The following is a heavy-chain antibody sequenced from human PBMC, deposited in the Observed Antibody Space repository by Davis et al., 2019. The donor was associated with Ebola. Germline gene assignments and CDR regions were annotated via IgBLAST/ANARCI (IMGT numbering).Heavy chain of an antibody. CDR1: GFTFSSYW. D-gene: IGHD3-3*01. Sequence: PGGSLRLSCAASGFTFSSYWMSWVRQAPGKGLEWVANIKQDGSEKYYVDSVKGRFTISRDNAKNSLYLQMNSLRAEDTAVYYCARSTTYYDFWSGYQAYWGQGTLVTVSS. V-gene: IGHV3-7*01. CDR2: IKQDGSEK. CDR3: ARSTTYYDFWSGYQAY. J-gene: IGHJ4*02.